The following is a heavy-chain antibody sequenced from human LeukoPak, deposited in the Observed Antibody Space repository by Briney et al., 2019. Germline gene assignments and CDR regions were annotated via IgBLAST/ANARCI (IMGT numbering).Heavy chain of an antibody. Sequence: SQTLSLTCTVSGGSISSGDYYWSWIRQPPGKGLEWIAYIYYSGSTYYNPSLKSRFTISVDTSKNQFSLKLSSVTAADTAVYYCARGHYGSGSYYSRGGYFDYWGQGTLVTVSS. V-gene: IGHV4-30-4*08. CDR3: ARGHYGSGSYYSRGGYFDY. J-gene: IGHJ4*02. CDR2: IYYSGST. D-gene: IGHD3-10*01. CDR1: GGSISSGDYY.